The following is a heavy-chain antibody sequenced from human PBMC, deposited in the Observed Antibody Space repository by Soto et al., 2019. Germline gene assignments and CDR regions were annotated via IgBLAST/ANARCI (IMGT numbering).Heavy chain of an antibody. CDR2: ISYDSTKT. Sequence: PGGSLRLSCAASGFTFNGYVMHWVRQGPGNGLEWVAFISYDSTKTYYADSVKGRFTISRDNSNSALYVQMNSLTGEDTAVYYCARTRSAWSDFHYYSLDVWGQGTTVTVSS. V-gene: IGHV3-30*03. CDR3: ARTRSAWSDFHYYSLDV. D-gene: IGHD1-26*01. CDR1: GFTFNGYV. J-gene: IGHJ6*02.